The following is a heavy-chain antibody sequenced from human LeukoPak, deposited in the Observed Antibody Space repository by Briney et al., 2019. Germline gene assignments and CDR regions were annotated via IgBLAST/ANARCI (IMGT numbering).Heavy chain of an antibody. Sequence: SETLSLTCTVSGGSISSYYWSWIRQPPGKGLEWIGYIYYSGSTNYNPSLKSRVTISVDTSKNQFSLKLSSVTAADTAVYYCASLPSRGYSYGYYFDYWGQGTLVTVSS. CDR2: IYYSGST. D-gene: IGHD5-18*01. J-gene: IGHJ4*02. CDR3: ASLPSRGYSYGYYFDY. CDR1: GGSISSYY. V-gene: IGHV4-59*01.